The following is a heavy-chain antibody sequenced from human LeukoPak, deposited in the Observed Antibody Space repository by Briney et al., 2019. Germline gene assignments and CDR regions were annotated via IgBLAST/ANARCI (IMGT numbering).Heavy chain of an antibody. V-gene: IGHV3-11*03. CDR1: GFTFSDYY. Sequence: PGGSLRLSCAASGFTFSDYYMSWIRQAPGKGLEWVSYISISSSYTNYADSVKGRFTISRDNAKNSLYLQMNSLRAEDSAVYYCAVGHDYGDYWGQGTLVTVSS. CDR2: ISISSSYT. J-gene: IGHJ4*02. D-gene: IGHD1-26*01. CDR3: AVGHDYGDY.